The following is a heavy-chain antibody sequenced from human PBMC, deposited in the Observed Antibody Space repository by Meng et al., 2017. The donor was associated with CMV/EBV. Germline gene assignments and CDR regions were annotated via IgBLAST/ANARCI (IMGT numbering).Heavy chain of an antibody. CDR2: ISWNSGSI. V-gene: IGHV3-9*01. J-gene: IGHJ6*02. CDR1: GFTFDDYA. CDR3: AKGGSGSGSYLHYYYYGMDV. Sequence: GGSLRLSCAASGFTFDDYAMHWVRQAPGKGLEWVSGISWNSGSIGYADSVKGRFTISRDNAKNPLYLQMNSLRAEDTALYYCAKGGSGSGSYLHYYYYGMDVWGQGTTVTVSS. D-gene: IGHD3-10*01.